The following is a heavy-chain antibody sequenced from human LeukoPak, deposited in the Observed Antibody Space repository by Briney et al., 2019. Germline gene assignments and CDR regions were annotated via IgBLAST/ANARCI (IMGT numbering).Heavy chain of an antibody. CDR1: GFTFSSYA. D-gene: IGHD1-26*01. J-gene: IGHJ6*02. V-gene: IGHV3-23*01. CDR3: AKVAIVGATQWPYYYYGMDV. Sequence: GGSLRLSCAASGFTFSSYAMSWVRQAPGKGLEWVSAISGSGGSTYYADSVKGRFTISRDNSKNTLYLQMNSLRAEDTAVYYCAKVAIVGATQWPYYYYGMDVWGQGTTVTVSS. CDR2: ISGSGGST.